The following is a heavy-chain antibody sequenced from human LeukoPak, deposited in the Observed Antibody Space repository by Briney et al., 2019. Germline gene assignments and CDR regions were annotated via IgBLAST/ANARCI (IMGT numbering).Heavy chain of an antibody. CDR2: IKQDGSEK. J-gene: IGHJ4*02. CDR3: ARDRTSSSGYYFDY. Sequence: GGSLRLSCAASGFTFSSYWMSWVRQAPGKGLEWVANIKQDGSEKYYVDSVKGRFTISRDNAKNSLYLQMNSLRAEDTAVYYCARDRTSSSGYYFDYWGQGTLVTVSS. CDR1: GFTFSSYW. D-gene: IGHD3-22*01. V-gene: IGHV3-7*01.